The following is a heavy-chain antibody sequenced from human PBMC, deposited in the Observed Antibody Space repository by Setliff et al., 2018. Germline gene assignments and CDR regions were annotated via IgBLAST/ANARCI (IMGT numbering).Heavy chain of an antibody. CDR2: SNHGGST. V-gene: IGHV4-34*01. Sequence: NPSETLSLTCSVYGESFSNNYWSWIRQSPGRGLEWIGESNHGGSTSYNPSLKSRLTMSVDTSKNQFSLKLTSVTAADSAVYYFRLAHCSSPSCEEALDYWSQGTLVTVSS. J-gene: IGHJ4*02. CDR1: GESFSNNY. D-gene: IGHD2-2*01. CDR3: RLAHCSSPSCEEALDY.